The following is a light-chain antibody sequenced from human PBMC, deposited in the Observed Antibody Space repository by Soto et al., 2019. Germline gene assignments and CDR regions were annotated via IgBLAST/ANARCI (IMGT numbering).Light chain of an antibody. CDR1: QSVSNKY. CDR3: QQRRNWPPT. V-gene: IGKV3D-11*02. J-gene: IGKJ4*01. Sequence: IVLTQSPGTLSLSPGERATLSCRASQSVSNKYLAWYQQKRGQAPRLLIYDASNRATGVPARFSGSGPGTGFTLTISRLEPEDFAIYSCQQRRNWPPTFGGGTKVDIK. CDR2: DAS.